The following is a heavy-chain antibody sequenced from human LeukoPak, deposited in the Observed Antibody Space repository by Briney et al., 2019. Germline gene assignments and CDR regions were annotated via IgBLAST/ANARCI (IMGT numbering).Heavy chain of an antibody. Sequence: GGSLRLFCAASGFTFSSYAMHWVRQAPGKGLEWVAVISYDGSNKYYADSVKGRFTISRDNSKNTLYLQMNSLRAEDTAVYYCARGASPLEGIVVVTRNYFDYWGQGTLVTVSS. J-gene: IGHJ4*02. D-gene: IGHD3-22*01. CDR3: ARGASPLEGIVVVTRNYFDY. CDR2: ISYDGSNK. V-gene: IGHV3-30-3*01. CDR1: GFTFSSYA.